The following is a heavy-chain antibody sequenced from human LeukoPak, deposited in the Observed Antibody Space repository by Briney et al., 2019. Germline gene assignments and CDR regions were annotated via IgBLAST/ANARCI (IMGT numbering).Heavy chain of an antibody. CDR1: GGSFSNYY. J-gene: IGHJ4*02. CDR2: IYTSGTT. D-gene: IGHD3-22*01. Sequence: PSETLSLTCAVYGGSFSNYYWSWIRQPPGKGLEWIGRIYTSGTTNYNPSLKSRVTISVDTSKNQFSLKLSSVTAADTAVYYCARDPWFYYDSGGYFQTWGQGTLVTVSS. V-gene: IGHV4-4*08. CDR3: ARDPWFYYDSGGYFQT.